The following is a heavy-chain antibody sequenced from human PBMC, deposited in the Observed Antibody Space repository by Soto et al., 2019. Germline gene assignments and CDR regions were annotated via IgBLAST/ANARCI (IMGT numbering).Heavy chain of an antibody. V-gene: IGHV3-30*03. CDR1: GFTFSSYG. J-gene: IGHJ6*02. D-gene: IGHD2-21*02. CDR2: ISYDGSNK. CDR3: VRDSLHYYYYYGMDV. Sequence: QVQLVESGGGVVQPGRSLRLSCAASGFTFSSYGMHWVRQAPCQGLEWVAVISYDGSNKYYADSVKGRFTISRDNSKNTLYLQMNRLRAEDTAVYYCVRDSLHYYYYYGMDVWGQGTTVTVSS.